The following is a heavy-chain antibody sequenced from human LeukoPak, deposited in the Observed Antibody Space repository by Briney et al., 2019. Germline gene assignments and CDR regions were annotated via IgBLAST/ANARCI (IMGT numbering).Heavy chain of an antibody. Sequence: ASVKVSCKASGYTFTGYFMHWVRQAPGQGLEWMGCINPNTGGTPYAQNFQGTVTMTRDTSISTAYMELSRLKPDDTAVYYCARGPTVTTDYWGQGTLVTVSS. CDR2: INPNTGGT. V-gene: IGHV1-2*02. J-gene: IGHJ4*02. CDR3: ARGPTVTTDY. CDR1: GYTFTGYF. D-gene: IGHD4-17*01.